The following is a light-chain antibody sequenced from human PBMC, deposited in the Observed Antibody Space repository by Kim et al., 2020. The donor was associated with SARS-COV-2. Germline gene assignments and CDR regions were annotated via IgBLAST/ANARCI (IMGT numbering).Light chain of an antibody. CDR2: DNN. CDR3: QSYNDISVI. Sequence: GKTVTISCARSSGSVADNFVQWYQHRPGSAPSTLIYDNNQRPSGVPDRFSGSIDSSSKSASLTISGLKTEDEADYYCQSYNDISVIFGGGTQLTVL. J-gene: IGLJ2*01. CDR1: SGSVADNF. V-gene: IGLV6-57*03.